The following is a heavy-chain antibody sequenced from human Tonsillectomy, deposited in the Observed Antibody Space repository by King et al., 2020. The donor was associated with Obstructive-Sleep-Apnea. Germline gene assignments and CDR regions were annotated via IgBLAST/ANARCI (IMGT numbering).Heavy chain of an antibody. J-gene: IGHJ3*01. CDR1: GFNFSYYR. Sequence: VQLVESGGGLVKPGGSLRLSCAASGFNFSYYRMNWVRQAPGMGLEWVSSTSYSSTYINYADSVKGRFTISRDNAKNSLYLQMNSLKAEDTAVYYCAGIIMVRGPNAFDVWGQGTMVTVSS. D-gene: IGHD3-10*01. V-gene: IGHV3-21*01. CDR2: TSYSSTYI. CDR3: AGIIMVRGPNAFDV.